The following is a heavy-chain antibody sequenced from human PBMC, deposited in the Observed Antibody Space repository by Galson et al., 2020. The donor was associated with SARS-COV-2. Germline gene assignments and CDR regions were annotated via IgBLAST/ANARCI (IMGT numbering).Heavy chain of an antibody. Sequence: SQTLSLTCAVYGGSFSGYYWSWIRQPPGKGLEWIGEINHSGSTNYNPSLKSRVTISVDTSKNQFSLKLSSVTAADTAVYYCARGYTRYSSGWYNYWGQGTLVTVSS. V-gene: IGHV4-34*01. CDR3: ARGYTRYSSGWYNY. D-gene: IGHD6-19*01. J-gene: IGHJ4*02. CDR1: GGSFSGYY. CDR2: INHSGST.